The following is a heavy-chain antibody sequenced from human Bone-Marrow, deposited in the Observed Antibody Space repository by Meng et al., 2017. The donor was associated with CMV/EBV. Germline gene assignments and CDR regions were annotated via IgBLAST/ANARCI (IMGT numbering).Heavy chain of an antibody. Sequence: SVKVSCKASGGTFSSYAISWVRQAPGQGLEWMGGIIPIFDTANYAQKFQGRVTITTDESTSTAYMELSSLRSEDTAVYYCARVSSSGYWHYYYYYGMDVWGQGTTVTVSS. CDR1: GGTFSSYA. CDR2: IIPIFDTA. CDR3: ARVSSSGYWHYYYYYGMDV. J-gene: IGHJ6*02. V-gene: IGHV1-69*05. D-gene: IGHD3-22*01.